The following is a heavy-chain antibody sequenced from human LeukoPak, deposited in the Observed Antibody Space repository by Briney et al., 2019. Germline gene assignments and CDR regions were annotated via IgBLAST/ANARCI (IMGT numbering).Heavy chain of an antibody. CDR3: ARLAAQPPSRFDY. D-gene: IGHD6-19*01. J-gene: IGHJ4*02. V-gene: IGHV4-30-2*01. CDR2: IYLSGGT. Sequence: SQTLSLTCSVSGGSISSGVYYWSWIRQPPGKGLEWIGYIYLSGGTYYSPSLKSRVTISVDRSKTQFSLRLSSVTAADTAMYYCARLAAQPPSRFDYWGQGTLVTVSS. CDR1: GGSISSGVYY.